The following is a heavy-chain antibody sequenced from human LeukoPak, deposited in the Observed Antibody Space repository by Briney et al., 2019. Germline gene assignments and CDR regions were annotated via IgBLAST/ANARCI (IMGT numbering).Heavy chain of an antibody. Sequence: PGGSLRLSCSVSGFTFSRYDMHWVRQGIGKGLEWVSAISIAGDPSYPASVKGRFTISRENARNSLYLQMNTLRAGDTAVYYCARGMTSITPEYFDLWGRGTLVTVSS. CDR2: ISIAGDP. CDR1: GFTFSRYD. CDR3: ARGMTSITPEYFDL. J-gene: IGHJ2*01. D-gene: IGHD5-24*01. V-gene: IGHV3-13*05.